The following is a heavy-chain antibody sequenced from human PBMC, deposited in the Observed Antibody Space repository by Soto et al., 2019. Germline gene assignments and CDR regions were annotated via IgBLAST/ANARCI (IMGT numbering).Heavy chain of an antibody. CDR2: TYYRSKWYN. CDR1: GDSVSSNSAA. D-gene: IGHD3-10*01. CDR3: ARDVLLWFGEFPNWFDP. Sequence: SQTLSLTCVISGDSVSSNSAAWNWIRQSPSRGLEWLGRTYYRSKWYNDYAVSVKSRITINPDTSKNQFSLQLNSVTPEDTAVYYCARDVLLWFGEFPNWFDPWGQGTLVTVS. V-gene: IGHV6-1*01. J-gene: IGHJ5*02.